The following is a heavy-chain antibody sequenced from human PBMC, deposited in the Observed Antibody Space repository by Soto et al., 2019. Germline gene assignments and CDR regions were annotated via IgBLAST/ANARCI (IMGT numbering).Heavy chain of an antibody. J-gene: IGHJ4*02. CDR1: GFTFSSYD. D-gene: IGHD1-7*01. CDR2: ISSNGGTT. V-gene: IGHV3-64*01. Sequence: EVQLAESGGGMVQPGGSLRLSCVASGFTFSSYDMHWVRQAPGKGLEYVSSISSNGGTTYYVNSVKGRFTISRDNSKNTLYLQMGRLRAEDMAVYYCVRRVSGNYDYWGQGPLVTVSS. CDR3: VRRVSGNYDY.